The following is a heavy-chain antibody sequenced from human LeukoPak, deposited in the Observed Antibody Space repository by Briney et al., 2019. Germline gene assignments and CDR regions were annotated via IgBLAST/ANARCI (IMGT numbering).Heavy chain of an antibody. V-gene: IGHV1-69*04. CDR3: ARLTVTPYYFDY. Sequence: GSSVKVSCKASGGTFSSYAISWVRQAPGQGLEWMGRIIPILGIANYAQKFQGRVTVTADKSTSTTYMELSSLRSEDTAAYYCARLTVTPYYFDYWGQGTLVTVSS. CDR1: GGTFSSYA. D-gene: IGHD4-11*01. CDR2: IIPILGIA. J-gene: IGHJ4*02.